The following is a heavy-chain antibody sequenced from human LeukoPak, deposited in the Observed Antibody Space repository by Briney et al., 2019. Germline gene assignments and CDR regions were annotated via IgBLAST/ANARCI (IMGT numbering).Heavy chain of an antibody. CDR2: INPSGGST. Sequence: ASVKVSCKASGYTFTSYYMHWVRQAPGQGLEWMGIINPSGGSTSYAQKFQGRVTMTRDTSTSTVYMELGSLRSEDTAVYYCARSRPIFGVVTNYYYYYYMDVWGKGTTVTVSS. D-gene: IGHD3-3*01. J-gene: IGHJ6*03. CDR1: GYTFTSYY. CDR3: ARSRPIFGVVTNYYYYYYMDV. V-gene: IGHV1-46*01.